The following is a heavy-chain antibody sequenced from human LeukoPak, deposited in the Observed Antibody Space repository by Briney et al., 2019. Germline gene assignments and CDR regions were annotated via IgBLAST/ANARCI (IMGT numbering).Heavy chain of an antibody. CDR1: GGSISSYY. Sequence: SETLSLTCTVSGGSISSYYWSWIRQPAGKGLEWIGRISTSGSTNYNPSLKSRVTMSVDTSNNQFSLKLSSVTAADTAVYYCARDITIVGGYDAFDIWGQGTMVTVSS. V-gene: IGHV4-4*07. CDR3: ARDITIVGGYDAFDI. D-gene: IGHD1-26*01. CDR2: ISTSGST. J-gene: IGHJ3*02.